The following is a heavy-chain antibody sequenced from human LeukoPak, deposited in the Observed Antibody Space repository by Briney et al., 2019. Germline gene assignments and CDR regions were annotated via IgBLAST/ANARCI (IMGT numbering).Heavy chain of an antibody. Sequence: ASVRVSCKASGYTCTSDAMDWVRQAPGQRLEWMGGINAGNGNTKYSQKFQGRVTITRDTSASTAYMELSSLRSEDTAVYYCARAIVVVTDRWFDPWGQGTLVTVSS. CDR3: ARAIVVVTDRWFDP. CDR2: INAGNGNT. CDR1: GYTCTSDA. J-gene: IGHJ5*02. D-gene: IGHD2-21*02. V-gene: IGHV1-3*01.